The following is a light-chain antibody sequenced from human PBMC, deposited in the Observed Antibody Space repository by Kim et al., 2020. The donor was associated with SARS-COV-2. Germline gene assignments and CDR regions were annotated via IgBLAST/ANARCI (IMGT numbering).Light chain of an antibody. J-gene: IGKJ1*01. V-gene: IGKV3-15*01. Sequence: STGDRVTLSCRASQSVENSLAWYQQNPGQPPRRLIYDASSRATGIPARFSGSGFGTDFTLTISTLQSEDVGIYFCQHYYKWPPWTFGRGTKVDIK. CDR2: DAS. CDR3: QHYYKWPPWT. CDR1: QSVENS.